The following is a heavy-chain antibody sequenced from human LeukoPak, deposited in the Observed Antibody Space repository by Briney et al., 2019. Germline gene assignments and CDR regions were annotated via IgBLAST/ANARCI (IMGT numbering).Heavy chain of an antibody. D-gene: IGHD3-16*01. V-gene: IGHV4-38-2*02. CDR1: GYSISSGYY. CDR2: IYHSGST. Sequence: SETLSLTCTVSGYSISSGYYWGWIRQPPGKGLEWIGSIYHSGSTYYNPSLKSRVTISVDTSKKQFSLKLSSVTAADTAVYYCAREPILGRGTFDYWGQGTLVTVSS. CDR3: AREPILGRGTFDY. J-gene: IGHJ4*02.